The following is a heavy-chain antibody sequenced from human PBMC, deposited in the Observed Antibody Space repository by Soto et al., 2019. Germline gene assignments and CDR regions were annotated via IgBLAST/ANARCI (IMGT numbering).Heavy chain of an antibody. J-gene: IGHJ4*02. Sequence: ESLKISCKGSGYIFTNYWIGWVRQMPGKGLEWMGIIYPSDSDTRYSPSFQGQVTISAAKSINTAYLQWSSLKASDTAMYYCARRGGPDVDFDYWGQGSLVTVSS. CDR3: ARRGGPDVDFDY. CDR1: GYIFTNYW. CDR2: IYPSDSDT. V-gene: IGHV5-51*01. D-gene: IGHD3-10*01.